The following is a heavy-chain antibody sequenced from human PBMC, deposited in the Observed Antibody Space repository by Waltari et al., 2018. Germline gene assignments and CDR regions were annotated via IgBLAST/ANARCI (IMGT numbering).Heavy chain of an antibody. V-gene: IGHV4-61*02. CDR3: ARAVYSSGWYLGP. CDR2: IYTSGST. D-gene: IGHD6-19*01. J-gene: IGHJ4*02. CDR1: GGSIRSGSYY. Sequence: QVQLQESGPGLVKPSQTLSLTCTVSGGSIRSGSYYWSWLRQPAGKGLEWIGRIYTSGSTNYNPTLKSRVTISVDTSKNQFSLKLSSVTAADTAVYYCARAVYSSGWYLGPWGQGTLVTVSS.